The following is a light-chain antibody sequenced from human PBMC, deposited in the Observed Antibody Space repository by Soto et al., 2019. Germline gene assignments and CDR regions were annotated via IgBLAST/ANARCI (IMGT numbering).Light chain of an antibody. CDR1: QSISSW. CDR2: YAS. V-gene: IGKV1-5*01. CDR3: QQYNSYPLT. J-gene: IGKJ4*01. Sequence: DIQMTQSPSTLSASVGDRVTITCRASQSISSWLAWYQQKPGKAPKLLIYYASSLESGVPSRFSGSGSGTEFTLTISSLQPDDFATYYCQQYNSYPLTFGGGTKVDNK.